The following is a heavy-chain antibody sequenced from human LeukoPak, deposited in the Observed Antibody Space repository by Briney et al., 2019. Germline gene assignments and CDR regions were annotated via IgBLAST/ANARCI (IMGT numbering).Heavy chain of an antibody. CDR1: GYTFTSYG. J-gene: IGHJ4*02. D-gene: IGHD5-24*01. V-gene: IGHV1-18*01. CDR3: ARQMATTTSMPFDY. CDR2: ISAYNGNT. Sequence: ASVKVSCKASGYTFTSYGISWVRQAPGQGLEWMGWISAYNGNTDYAQKLQGRVTMTTDTSTSTAYMELRSLRSDDTAVYYCARQMATTTSMPFDYWGQGTLVTVSS.